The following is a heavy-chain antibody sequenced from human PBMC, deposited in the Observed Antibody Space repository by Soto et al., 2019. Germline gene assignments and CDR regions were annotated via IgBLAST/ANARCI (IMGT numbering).Heavy chain of an antibody. D-gene: IGHD6-13*01. CDR2: IYYSGST. J-gene: IGHJ4*02. CDR1: GGSISSYY. Sequence: SETLSLTCTVSGGSISSYYWSWIRQPPGKGLEWIGYIYYSGSTNYNPSLKSRVTISVDTSKNQFSLKLSSVTAADTAVYYCARGLGSSWYDDYFDDWGQGTLVTVSS. CDR3: ARGLGSSWYDDYFDD. V-gene: IGHV4-59*01.